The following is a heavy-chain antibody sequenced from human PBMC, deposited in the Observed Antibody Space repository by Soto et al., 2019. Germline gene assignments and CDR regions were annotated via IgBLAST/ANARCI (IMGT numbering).Heavy chain of an antibody. D-gene: IGHD3-22*01. CDR2: ISSSSSYI. CDR1: GFTFSSYS. CDR3: AIPPYYYDSSGRTIDY. J-gene: IGHJ4*02. Sequence: PGGSLRLSCAASGFTFSSYSMNWVRQAPGKGLEWVSSISSSSSYIYYADSAKGRFTISRDNAKNSLYLQMNSLRAEDTAVYYCAIPPYYYDSSGRTIDYWGQGTLVTVSS. V-gene: IGHV3-21*01.